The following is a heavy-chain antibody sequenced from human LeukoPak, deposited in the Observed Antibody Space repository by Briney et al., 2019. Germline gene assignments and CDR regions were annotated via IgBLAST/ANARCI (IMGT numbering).Heavy chain of an antibody. Sequence: PGGSLRLSCAASGFTFSSYAMSWVRQAPGKGLEWVSVISGSGGTTYHADSVKGRFTISRDNAKNSLYLQMNSLRAEDTALYYCAKDTLENGMDVWGQGTTVTVSS. V-gene: IGHV3-23*01. J-gene: IGHJ6*02. CDR3: AKDTLENGMDV. CDR2: ISGSGGTT. CDR1: GFTFSSYA. D-gene: IGHD1-1*01.